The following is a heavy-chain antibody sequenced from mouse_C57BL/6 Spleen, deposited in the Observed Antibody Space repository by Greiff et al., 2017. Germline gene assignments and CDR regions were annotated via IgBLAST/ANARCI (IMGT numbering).Heavy chain of an antibody. CDR2: IKPSNGGS. D-gene: IGHD2-3*01. Sequence: VQLQQPGTDLVQPGASVSLSCKASGYTFTSYWMHWVQQRPGQGLEWIGNIKPSNGGSNYNEKITSQATLTVDKATSTGYMQLSSLTSEDSAVYYCARSRDDGYYFAYWGQGTLVTVSA. CDR3: ARSRDDGYYFAY. V-gene: IGHV1-53*01. CDR1: GYTFTSYW. J-gene: IGHJ3*01.